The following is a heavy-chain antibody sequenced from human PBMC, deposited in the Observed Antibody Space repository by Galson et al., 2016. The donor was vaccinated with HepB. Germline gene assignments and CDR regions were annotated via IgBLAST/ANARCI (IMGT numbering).Heavy chain of an antibody. CDR1: GYTFTNYG. CDR2: ISAYNGNT. V-gene: IGHV1-18*01. J-gene: IGHJ4*02. D-gene: IGHD1-20*01. CDR3: ARDNWNDGGGPPLHF. Sequence: QSGAEVKKPGASVKVSCKASGYTFTNYGISWVRQAPGQGLEWMGWISAYNGNTNYAQKLQGRVTMTTDTSTSTAYMELRSLRSDDTAVFYCARDNWNDGGGPPLHFWGQGTLVTVSS.